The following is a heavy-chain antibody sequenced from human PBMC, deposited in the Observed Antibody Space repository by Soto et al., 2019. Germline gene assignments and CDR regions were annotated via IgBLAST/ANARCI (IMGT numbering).Heavy chain of an antibody. D-gene: IGHD3-22*01. CDR1: GGTFSSYA. Sequence: QVQLVQSGAEVKKPGSSVKVSCKASGGTFSSYAISWVRQAPGQGLEWMGGIIPIFGTANYAQKFQGRVTITPDESTSTAYMELSSLRSEDTAVNYCARDYYDSSGYYPYYYYGMDVWGQGTTVTVAS. V-gene: IGHV1-69*01. CDR3: ARDYYDSSGYYPYYYYGMDV. J-gene: IGHJ6*02. CDR2: IIPIFGTA.